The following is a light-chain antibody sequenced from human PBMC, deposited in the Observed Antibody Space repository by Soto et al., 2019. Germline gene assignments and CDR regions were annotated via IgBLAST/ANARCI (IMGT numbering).Light chain of an antibody. Sequence: QSVLTQPASVSGSPGQSITISCTGTSSDVGAFNYVSWYLQYPGKAPKLMIYEVGNRPSGVSNRFSGSKSGNTASLTISGLQAEDEADYSCCSYASGSIYVFGTGTKVTVL. CDR1: SSDVGAFNY. CDR2: EVG. CDR3: CSYASGSIYV. V-gene: IGLV2-14*01. J-gene: IGLJ1*01.